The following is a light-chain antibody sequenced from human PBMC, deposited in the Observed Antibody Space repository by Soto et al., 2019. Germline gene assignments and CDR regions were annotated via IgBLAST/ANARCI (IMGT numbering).Light chain of an antibody. CDR2: GND. V-gene: IGLV1-44*01. CDR3: AAWDVSLNGRV. J-gene: IGLJ3*02. CDR1: ISNIGSKS. Sequence: QSVLTQPASASGTPGQRVTISCSGSISNIGSKSVNWYQQLPRTAPKLLIFGNDQRPSGVPDRFAASKSGTSASLAIGGLQSEDEADYYCAAWDVSLNGRVFGGGTKLTVL.